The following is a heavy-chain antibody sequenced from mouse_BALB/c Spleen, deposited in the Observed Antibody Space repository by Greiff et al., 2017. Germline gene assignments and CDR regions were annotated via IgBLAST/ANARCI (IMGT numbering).Heavy chain of an antibody. D-gene: IGHD2-1*01. CDR1: GYTFTSYW. V-gene: IGHV1S41*01. CDR2: IAPGSGST. Sequence: DLVKPGASVKLSCTASGYTFTSYWINWIKQRPGQGLEWIGRIAPGSGSTYYNEMFKGKATLTVDTSSSTAYIQLSSLSSEDSAVYFCARLGGKAMDYWGQGTSVTVSS. J-gene: IGHJ4*01. CDR3: ARLGGKAMDY.